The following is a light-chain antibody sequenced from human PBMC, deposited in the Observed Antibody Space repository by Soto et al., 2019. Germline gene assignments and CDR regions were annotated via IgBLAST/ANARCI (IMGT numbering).Light chain of an antibody. V-gene: IGLV2-11*01. CDR1: SSDVGGYNY. CDR2: DAS. J-gene: IGLJ1*01. Sequence: QSALTQPRSVSGSPGQSVTISCTGTSSDVGGYNYVSWYQQHPGKASKLMIYDASKRPSGVPDRFSGSKSGNTASLTISGLQAEDEADYYCCSYAGSYTSRVFGTGTKLTVL. CDR3: CSYAGSYTSRV.